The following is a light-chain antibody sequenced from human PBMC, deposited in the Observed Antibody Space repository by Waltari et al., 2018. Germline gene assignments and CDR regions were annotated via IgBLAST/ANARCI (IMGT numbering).Light chain of an antibody. Sequence: SYVLSQPPSLSVAPGQTAKITCGGNDIASRSVNWYQQEPGQAPVVVIFNDDYRPSGIPERLSGSNSGNTATLTISGVEDGDEADYYCQVWDSSGDHVVAFGGGTKLTVL. V-gene: IGLV3-21*01. CDR1: DIASRS. CDR2: NDD. J-gene: IGLJ2*01. CDR3: QVWDSSGDHVVA.